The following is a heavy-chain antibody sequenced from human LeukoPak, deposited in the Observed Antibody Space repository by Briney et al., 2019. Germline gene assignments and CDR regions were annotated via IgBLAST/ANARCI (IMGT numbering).Heavy chain of an antibody. D-gene: IGHD6-19*01. V-gene: IGHV4-59*01. Sequence: PSETLSLTCTVSGGSISSYYWSWIRQPPGKGLEWIGYIYYSGSTNYNPSPKSRVTISVDTSKNQFSLKLSSVTAADTAVYYCARDSSGWYFDYWGQGTLVTVSS. CDR3: ARDSSGWYFDY. CDR1: GGSISSYY. CDR2: IYYSGST. J-gene: IGHJ4*02.